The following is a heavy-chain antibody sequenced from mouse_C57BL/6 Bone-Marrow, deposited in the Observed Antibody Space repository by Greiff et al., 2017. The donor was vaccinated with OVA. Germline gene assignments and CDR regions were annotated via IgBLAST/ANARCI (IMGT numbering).Heavy chain of an antibody. D-gene: IGHD2-4*01. Sequence: EVKLVESGGGLVQPGGSLSLSCAASGFTFTDYYMSWVRQPPGKALEWLGFIRNKANGYTTEYSASVKGRFTISRDNSQSILYLQMNALRAEDSATYYCARYGSRLRRPFAYWGQGTLVTVSA. J-gene: IGHJ3*01. CDR3: ARYGSRLRRPFAY. CDR1: GFTFTDYY. CDR2: IRNKANGYTT. V-gene: IGHV7-3*01.